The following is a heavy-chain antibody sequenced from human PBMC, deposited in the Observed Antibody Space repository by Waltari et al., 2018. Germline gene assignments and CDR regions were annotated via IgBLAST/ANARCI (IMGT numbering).Heavy chain of an antibody. CDR3: VRFLWLSYGMDV. J-gene: IGHJ6*02. CDR1: GFTVSSNY. V-gene: IGHV3-53*01. Sequence: EVQLVESGGGLIQPGGSLRLSCAASGFTVSSNYMSWVRQAPGKGLEWVSVIYSGGSTYYADSVKGRFTISRDNSKNTLYLQMNSLRAEDTAVYYCVRFLWLSYGMDVWGQGTTVTVSS. D-gene: IGHD6-19*01. CDR2: IYSGGST.